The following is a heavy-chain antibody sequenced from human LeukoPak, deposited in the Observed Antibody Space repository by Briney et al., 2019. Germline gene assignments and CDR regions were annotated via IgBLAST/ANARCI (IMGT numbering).Heavy chain of an antibody. CDR1: GESFSGYY. D-gene: IGHD3-16*01. CDR2: INHRGGT. J-gene: IGHJ4*02. V-gene: IGHV4-34*01. CDR3: ATFPDYEPIDN. Sequence: PSETLSLTCVFSGESFSGYYWSWIRQPPGKGLEGIGDINHRGGTSYNPSLKSRLSISIDTSKNQFSLILDSVTAADTAVYFCATFPDYEPIDNWGQGTLVTVSS.